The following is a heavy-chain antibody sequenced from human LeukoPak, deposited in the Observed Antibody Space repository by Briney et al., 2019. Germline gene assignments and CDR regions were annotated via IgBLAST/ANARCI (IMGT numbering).Heavy chain of an antibody. Sequence: GGSLRLSCAASGFTFTDYYMSWIRQAPGKGLEWVSYISSSSTYTNYADSVKGRFTISRDNAKNSLYLQMNSQRAEDTAVYYCARESATMVRGGVDYWGQGTVVTVSS. CDR2: ISSSSTYT. CDR3: ARESATMVRGGVDY. J-gene: IGHJ4*02. V-gene: IGHV3-11*05. D-gene: IGHD3-10*01. CDR1: GFTFTDYY.